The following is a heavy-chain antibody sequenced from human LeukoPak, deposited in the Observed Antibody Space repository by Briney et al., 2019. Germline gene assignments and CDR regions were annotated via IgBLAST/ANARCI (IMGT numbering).Heavy chain of an antibody. V-gene: IGHV4-30-4*08. J-gene: IGHJ5*02. CDR1: GGSISSGDYY. CDR2: MYYSGST. CDR3: ARPYYYDSRIDP. Sequence: PSQTLSLTCTVSGGSISSGDYYWSCIRQPPGKGLEGIGYMYYSGSTYYNPSLKSRVTISVDTSKNQFSLKLSSVTAADTAVYYCARPYYYDSRIDPWGQGTLVTVSS. D-gene: IGHD3-22*01.